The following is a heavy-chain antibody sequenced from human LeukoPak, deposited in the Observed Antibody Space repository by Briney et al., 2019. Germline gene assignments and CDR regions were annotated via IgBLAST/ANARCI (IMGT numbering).Heavy chain of an antibody. D-gene: IGHD6-13*01. CDR2: IKQDGSEK. Sequence: GGSLRLSCAASGFTFSSHWMTWVRQAPGKGLEWVANIKQDGSEKYYVDSVKGRFTISRDNAKNSLYLQMNSLRAEDTAVYYCAKDPRFLAAADWFDPWGQGTLVTVSS. V-gene: IGHV3-7*03. CDR1: GFTFSSHW. J-gene: IGHJ5*02. CDR3: AKDPRFLAAADWFDP.